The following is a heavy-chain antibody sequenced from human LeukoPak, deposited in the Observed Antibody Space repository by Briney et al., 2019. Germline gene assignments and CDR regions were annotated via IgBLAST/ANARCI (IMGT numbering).Heavy chain of an antibody. D-gene: IGHD4-23*01. CDR3: ARTTVERYFDY. CDR2: IGPSGRST. J-gene: IGHJ4*02. V-gene: IGHV3-23*01. CDR1: GFTFRTYA. Sequence: PGGSLRLSCAASGFTFRTYAMTWVRQAPGKGLEWVSAIGPSGRSTYYADSVRGRFTISRDNSKNTLYPQMNSLRAEDTAVYYCARTTVERYFDYWGQGTLVTVSS.